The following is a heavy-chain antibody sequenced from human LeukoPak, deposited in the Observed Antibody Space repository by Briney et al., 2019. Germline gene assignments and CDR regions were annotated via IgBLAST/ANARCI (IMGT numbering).Heavy chain of an antibody. D-gene: IGHD6-13*01. CDR2: IYTSGST. V-gene: IGHV4-61*02. Sequence: SETLSLTCTVSGGSISSGSYYWSWIRQPAGKGLEWIGRIYTSGSTNYDPSLKRRVTISVDTSKNQFSLKLSSVTAADTAIYYCARGYGSSWYGVDYWGQGTLVTVSS. CDR1: GGSISSGSYY. CDR3: ARGYGSSWYGVDY. J-gene: IGHJ4*02.